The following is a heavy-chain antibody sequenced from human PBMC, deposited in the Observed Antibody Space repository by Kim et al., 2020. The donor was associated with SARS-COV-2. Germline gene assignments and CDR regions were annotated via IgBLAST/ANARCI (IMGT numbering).Heavy chain of an antibody. J-gene: IGHJ4*02. CDR1: GGSISSYS. CDR3: ARAPVGSWPPWPFDY. D-gene: IGHD6-13*01. V-gene: IGHV4-59*01. Sequence: SETLSLTCTVSGGSISSYSWSWIRQPPGKGLEWIGYIYYSGSTNYNPSLKSRVTISVDPSKNQVSLKLSSVTAADTAVYYCARAPVGSWPPWPFDYWGQGTLVTVSS. CDR2: IYYSGST.